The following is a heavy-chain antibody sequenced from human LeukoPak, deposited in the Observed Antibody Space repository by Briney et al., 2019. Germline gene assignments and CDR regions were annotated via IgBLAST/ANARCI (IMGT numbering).Heavy chain of an antibody. V-gene: IGHV4-39*01. Sequence: SETLSLTCTLSGGAISSSSYSWGWIRQPPRKRLEWIGSIYYSGSTYYNPSLKSRVTISVDTSKNQFSLKLSSVTAADTAVYYCARHREVAALLVAFDIWGQGTMVTVSS. CDR1: GGAISSSSYS. D-gene: IGHD6-19*01. J-gene: IGHJ3*02. CDR2: IYYSGST. CDR3: ARHREVAALLVAFDI.